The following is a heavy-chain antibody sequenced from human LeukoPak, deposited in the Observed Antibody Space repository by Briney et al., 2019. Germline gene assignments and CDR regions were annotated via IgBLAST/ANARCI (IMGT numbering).Heavy chain of an antibody. Sequence: GGSLRLSCAASGFTFSSYAMSWVRQAPGKGLEWVSAISGSGGSTYYADSVKGRFTISRDNSKNTLYLQMNSLRAEDTAVCYYAKDQDIVVVPAAMPYFDYWGQGTLVTVSS. CDR3: AKDQDIVVVPAAMPYFDY. CDR1: GFTFSSYA. CDR2: ISGSGGST. J-gene: IGHJ4*02. D-gene: IGHD2-2*01. V-gene: IGHV3-23*01.